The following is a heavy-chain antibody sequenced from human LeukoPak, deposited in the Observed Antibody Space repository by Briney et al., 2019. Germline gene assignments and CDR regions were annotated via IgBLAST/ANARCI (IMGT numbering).Heavy chain of an antibody. D-gene: IGHD3-22*01. CDR3: ARETYYYDSSGYYFYYFDY. CDR1: VGSISSGDYY. CDR2: IYYSGST. Sequence: PSETLSLTCTVSVGSISSGDYYWSWIRQPPGKGLEWIGYIYYSGSTYYNPSLKSRVTISVDTSKNQSSLKLSSVTAADTAVYYCARETYYYDSSGYYFYYFDYWGQGTLVTVSS. J-gene: IGHJ4*02. V-gene: IGHV4-30-4*01.